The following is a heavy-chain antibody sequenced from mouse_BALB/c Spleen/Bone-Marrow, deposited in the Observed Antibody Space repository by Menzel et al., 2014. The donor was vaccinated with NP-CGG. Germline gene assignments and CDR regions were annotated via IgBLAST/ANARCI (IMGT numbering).Heavy chain of an antibody. V-gene: IGHV5-12-2*01. CDR2: ITSGGGST. J-gene: IGHJ4*01. CDR1: GFTFSGYT. CDR3: ARHVGNPYAMDY. Sequence: EVQLQESGGGLVQPGGSLKLSCAASGFTFSGYTMSWVRQTPEKRLEWVAYITSGGGSTYYPDTVKGRFTISRDNAKNTLYLQMSSLKSEDTAMYYCARHVGNPYAMDYWGQGTSVTVSS. D-gene: IGHD3-1*01.